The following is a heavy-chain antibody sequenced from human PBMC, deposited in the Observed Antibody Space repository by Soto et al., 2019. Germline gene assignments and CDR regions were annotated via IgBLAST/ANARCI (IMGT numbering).Heavy chain of an antibody. CDR3: ERIEYTYGSGDYYYFGMDV. D-gene: IGHD3-10*01. J-gene: IGHJ6*02. V-gene: IGHV1-69*01. CDR2: STPLLGTT. CDR1: GGVFSSYI. Sequence: QVQLVQSGPEVKKPGSSVKVSCKASGGVFSSYIISWVRQAPGQGLEWMGGSTPLLGTTNYAQSLQGRATITADESTSTAYMELSSLTSEDTAVYYCERIEYTYGSGDYYYFGMDVWGQGTAVIVSS.